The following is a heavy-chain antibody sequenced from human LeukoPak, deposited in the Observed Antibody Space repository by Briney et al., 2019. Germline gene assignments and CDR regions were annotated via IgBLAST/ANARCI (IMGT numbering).Heavy chain of an antibody. CDR1: GYIFTNYW. CDR2: IYPDDSET. D-gene: IGHD3-22*01. CDR3: ARSRDSSGYYYLI. J-gene: IGHJ4*02. Sequence: GESLTISCAASGYIFTNYWIGWVRQMPGKGLEWMGIIYPDDSETKYSPSFQGQVTISADKSITTAYLQWSSLKASDTAMYYCARSRDSSGYYYLIWGQGTLVTVSS. V-gene: IGHV5-51*03.